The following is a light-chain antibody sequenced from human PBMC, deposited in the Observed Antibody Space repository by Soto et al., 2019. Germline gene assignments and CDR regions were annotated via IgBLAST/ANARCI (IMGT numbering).Light chain of an antibody. Sequence: QSVLTQPPSVSGAPGQRVTISCTGSSSNIGAGYDVHWYQQLPGTAPQVLIYDNNNRPSGVPDRFSGSKSGTSASLAITGLQAEDVADYYCHSYDVSLSGPVFGGGTKLTVL. CDR1: SSNIGAGYD. V-gene: IGLV1-40*01. J-gene: IGLJ2*01. CDR3: HSYDVSLSGPV. CDR2: DNN.